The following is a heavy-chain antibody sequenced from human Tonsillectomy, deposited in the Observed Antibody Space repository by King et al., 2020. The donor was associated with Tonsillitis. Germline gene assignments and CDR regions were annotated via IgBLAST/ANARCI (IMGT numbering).Heavy chain of an antibody. CDR1: GDSVSSNSAA. V-gene: IGHV6-1*01. D-gene: IGHD2-2*01. CDR3: ARDYARCSSTSCYVDGMDV. CDR2: TYYRSKWYK. Sequence: VQLQQSGPGLVKPSQTLSLTCAISGDSVSSNSAAWNWIRQSPSRGLEWLGRTYYRSKWYKDYAVSVKSRITNNPDTSKNQLSLQLNSVTPEDTALYYCARDYARCSSTSCYVDGMDVWGQGTTVTVSS. J-gene: IGHJ6*02.